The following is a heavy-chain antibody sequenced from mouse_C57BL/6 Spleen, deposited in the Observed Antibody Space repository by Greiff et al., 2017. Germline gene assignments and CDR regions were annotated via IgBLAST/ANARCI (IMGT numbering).Heavy chain of an antibody. J-gene: IGHJ3*01. CDR3: ARGNYGNLSWFAY. CDR1: GFNIKNTY. Sequence: EVQLQESVAELVRPGASVKLSCTASGFNIKNTYMHWVKQRPEQGLEWIGRLDPANGNTKYAPKFQGKATITADTSSNTAYLQLSSLTSEDTAIYYCARGNYGNLSWFAYWGQGTLVTVSA. CDR2: LDPANGNT. V-gene: IGHV14-3*01. D-gene: IGHD2-1*01.